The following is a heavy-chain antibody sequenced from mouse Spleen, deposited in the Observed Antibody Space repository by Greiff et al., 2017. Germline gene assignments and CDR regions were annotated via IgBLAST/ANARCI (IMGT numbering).Heavy chain of an antibody. D-gene: IGHD1-1*01. CDR2: IDPSDSYT. CDR1: GYTFTSYW. Sequence: QVQLQQSGAELVKPGASVKLSCKASGYTFTSYWMQWVKQRPGQGLEWIGEIDPSDSYTNYNQKFKGKATLTVDTSSSTAYMQLSSLTSEDSAVYYCARRENYGYYFDYWGQGTTLTVSS. J-gene: IGHJ2*01. V-gene: IGHV1-50*01. CDR3: ARRENYGYYFDY.